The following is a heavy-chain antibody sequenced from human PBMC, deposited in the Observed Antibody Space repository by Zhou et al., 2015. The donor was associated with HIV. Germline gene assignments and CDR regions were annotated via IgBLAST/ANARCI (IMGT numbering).Heavy chain of an antibody. CDR3: ARSPYRPRGSGNYYYAMDV. Sequence: VQLVQSGTEVKKPGSSVKVSCKASGGTFSGSDISWVRQAPGQGLEWMGGIIPMFDIESHAQKFRGRLTLTADESTTTAYMDLTSLRSDDTAVYYCARSPYRPRGSGNYYYAMDVWGQGTTVTVSS. J-gene: IGHJ6*02. CDR2: IIPMFDIE. V-gene: IGHV1-69*01. CDR1: GGTFSGSD. D-gene: IGHD3-10*01.